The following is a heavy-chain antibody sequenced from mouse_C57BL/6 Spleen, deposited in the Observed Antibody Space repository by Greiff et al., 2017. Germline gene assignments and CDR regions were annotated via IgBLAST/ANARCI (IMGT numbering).Heavy chain of an antibody. V-gene: IGHV1-80*01. CDR1: GYAFSSYW. J-gene: IGHJ1*03. Sequence: QVQLKESGAELVKPGASVKISCKASGYAFSSYWMNWVKQRPGKGLEWIGQIYPGDGDTNYNGKFKGKATLTADKSSSTAYMQLSSLTSEDSAVYFCAKLGPYWYFDVWGTGTTVTVSS. CDR2: IYPGDGDT. CDR3: AKLGPYWYFDV. D-gene: IGHD4-1*01.